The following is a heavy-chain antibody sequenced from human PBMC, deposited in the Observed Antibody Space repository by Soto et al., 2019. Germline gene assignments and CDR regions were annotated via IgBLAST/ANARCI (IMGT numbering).Heavy chain of an antibody. J-gene: IGHJ2*01. CDR3: ARDGFGSSLHPAKYFDP. V-gene: IGHV4-59*01. Sequence: QVQLQESGPGLVKPSETLSLTCTVSGGSISSYYWSWIRQPPGKGLEWIGYIYYSGSTNYNPSLKSRVTISVDTPKNQFPQKLSSVNAADTAVYYCARDGFGSSLHPAKYFDPRGRGTLVTVSS. CDR1: GGSISSYY. D-gene: IGHD6-13*01. CDR2: IYYSGST.